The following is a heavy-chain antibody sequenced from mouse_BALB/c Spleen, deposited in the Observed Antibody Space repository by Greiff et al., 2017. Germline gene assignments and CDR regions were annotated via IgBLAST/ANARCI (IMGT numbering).Heavy chain of an antibody. CDR1: GFTFSSFG. CDR2: ISSGSSTI. V-gene: IGHV5-17*02. Sequence: EVQVVESGGGLVQPGGSRKLSCAASGFTFSSFGMHWVRQAPEKGLEWVAYISSGSSTIYYADTVKGRFTISRDNPKNTLFLQMTSLRSEDTAMYYCAREGYGTFAYWGQGTLVTVSA. D-gene: IGHD2-1*01. CDR3: AREGYGTFAY. J-gene: IGHJ3*01.